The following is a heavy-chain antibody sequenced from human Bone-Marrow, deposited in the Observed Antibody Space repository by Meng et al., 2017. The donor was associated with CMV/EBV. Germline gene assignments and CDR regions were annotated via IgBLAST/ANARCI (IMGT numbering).Heavy chain of an antibody. V-gene: IGHV3-53*01. CDR2: IYSGGST. CDR1: GLTVSSNY. Sequence: VRRVDSGGGVIQPGVSRRLFCAASGLTVSSNYRRWVRQAAGKGLEWVSVIYSGGSTYYADSVKGRFTISRDNSKNTLYLQMNSLRAEDTAVYYCARAGIYSSSWATFDYWGQGTLVTVSS. J-gene: IGHJ4*02. D-gene: IGHD6-13*01. CDR3: ARAGIYSSSWATFDY.